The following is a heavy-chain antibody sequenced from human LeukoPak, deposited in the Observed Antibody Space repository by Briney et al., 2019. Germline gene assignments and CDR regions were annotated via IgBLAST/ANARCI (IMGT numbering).Heavy chain of an antibody. Sequence: PGGSLVLSCAASGFPFSSYAMHWVRQAPGKGLEYVSAISSNGGSTYYANSVKGRSTISRDNSKNTLYLQMGSLRAEDMAVYYCARDSYYYDSSGYYLPDYWGQGTLVTVSS. V-gene: IGHV3-64*01. D-gene: IGHD3-22*01. CDR2: ISSNGGST. CDR3: ARDSYYYDSSGYYLPDY. J-gene: IGHJ4*02. CDR1: GFPFSSYA.